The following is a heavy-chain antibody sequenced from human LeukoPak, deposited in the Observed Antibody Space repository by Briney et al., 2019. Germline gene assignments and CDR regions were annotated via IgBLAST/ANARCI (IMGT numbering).Heavy chain of an antibody. CDR3: ATVGPGDWYFDL. V-gene: IGHV1-46*01. CDR1: TYTFVRYY. J-gene: IGHJ2*01. CDR2: INPTGGTT. D-gene: IGHD3-10*01. Sequence: GASVTVSCKASTYTFVRYYIHWVRQARGQGLDWMGFINPTGGTTTYAQKFKGRVTITRDMSTSTVYMELSSLRSEDTAVYYCATVGPGDWYFDLWGRGTLVIVSS.